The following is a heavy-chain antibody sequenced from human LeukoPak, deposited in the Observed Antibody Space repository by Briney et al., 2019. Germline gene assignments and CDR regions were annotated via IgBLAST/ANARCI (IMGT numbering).Heavy chain of an antibody. Sequence: GESLKISCKGSGYSFTSHWIGWVRQMPGKGLEWMGIIYPGDSDTRYSPSFQGQVTISADKSISTAYLQWSSLKASDTAMYYCARFYDCSGGSCYGLGWFDPWGQGTLVTVSS. CDR3: ARFYDCSGGSCYGLGWFDP. V-gene: IGHV5-51*01. D-gene: IGHD2-15*01. J-gene: IGHJ5*02. CDR1: GYSFTSHW. CDR2: IYPGDSDT.